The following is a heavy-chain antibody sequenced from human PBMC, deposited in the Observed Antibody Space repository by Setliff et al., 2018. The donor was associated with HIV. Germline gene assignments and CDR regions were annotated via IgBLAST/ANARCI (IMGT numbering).Heavy chain of an antibody. Sequence: GASVKVSCKASGHSFTDYYIHWVRQAPGQGLGWMGGIIPILGIANYAQKFQGRVTITADKSTSTAYMELSSLRSEDTAVYYCARERPGDHYESTGYQLADWFDPWGQGTLVTVS. V-gene: IGHV1-69*10. CDR2: IIPILGIA. CDR1: GHSFTDYY. D-gene: IGHD3-22*01. J-gene: IGHJ5*02. CDR3: ARERPGDHYESTGYQLADWFDP.